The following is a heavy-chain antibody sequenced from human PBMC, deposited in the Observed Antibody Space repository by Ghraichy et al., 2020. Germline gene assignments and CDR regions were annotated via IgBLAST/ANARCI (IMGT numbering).Heavy chain of an antibody. D-gene: IGHD3-10*01. CDR2: ISGGGAAT. J-gene: IGHJ4*02. CDR3: ARGGPAFQY. Sequence: GGSLRLSCAAFGFTINIYAVSWVRQAPGKGLEWVSGISGGGAATYYADSVKGRFTLSRDNSKNTLYLQLTSLRAEDTAVYYCARGGPAFQYWGQGTLVTVTS. V-gene: IGHV3-23*01. CDR1: GFTINIYA.